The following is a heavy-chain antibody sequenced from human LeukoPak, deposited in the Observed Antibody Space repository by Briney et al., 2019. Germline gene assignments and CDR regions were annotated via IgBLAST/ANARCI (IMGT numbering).Heavy chain of an antibody. CDR3: VRDGAHWDLDY. CDR1: GFSFSTSG. CDR2: IQSDGGKE. D-gene: IGHD7-27*01. Sequence: PGGSLRLSCAASGFSFSTSGMHWIRQAPGKGLEWVAFIQSDGGKEYYADSVKGRFIITRDNSKNTVHLQMNSLRAEDTAMYYCVRDGAHWDLDYWGQGTLVTVSS. J-gene: IGHJ4*02. V-gene: IGHV3-30*02.